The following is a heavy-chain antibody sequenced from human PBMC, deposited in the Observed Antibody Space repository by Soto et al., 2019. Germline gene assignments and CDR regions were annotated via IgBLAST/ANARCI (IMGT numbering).Heavy chain of an antibody. Sequence: SVKVSCKASGGTFSSYAISWVRQAPGQGPEWMGGIIPIFGTANYAQKFQGRVTITADKSTSTAYMELSSLRSEDTAVYYCASAIYDFWSGYHSSPYYYYGMDVWGQGTTVTVSS. J-gene: IGHJ6*02. CDR1: GGTFSSYA. V-gene: IGHV1-69*06. CDR3: ASAIYDFWSGYHSSPYYYYGMDV. CDR2: IIPIFGTA. D-gene: IGHD3-3*01.